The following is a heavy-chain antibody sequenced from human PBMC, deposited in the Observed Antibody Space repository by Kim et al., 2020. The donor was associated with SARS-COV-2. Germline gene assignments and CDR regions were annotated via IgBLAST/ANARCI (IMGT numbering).Heavy chain of an antibody. CDR2: IIPIFGTA. CDR3: ARVPTMVQGDAFDI. J-gene: IGHJ3*02. V-gene: IGHV1-69*13. Sequence: SVKVSCKASGGTFSSYAISWVRQAPGQGLEWMGGIIPIFGTANYAQKFQGRVTITADESTSTAYMELSSLRSEDTAVYYCARVPTMVQGDAFDIWGQGTMVTVSS. D-gene: IGHD3-10*01. CDR1: GGTFSSYA.